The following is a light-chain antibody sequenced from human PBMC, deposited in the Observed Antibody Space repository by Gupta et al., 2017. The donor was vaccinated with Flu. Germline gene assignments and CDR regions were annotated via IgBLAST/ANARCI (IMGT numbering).Light chain of an antibody. V-gene: IGKV3-20*01. CDR2: GAS. CDR1: QSVTNRY. J-gene: IGKJ2*01. CDR3: QQYADEPPLYT. Sequence: EIVLRQSPGTLSLSPGERATLSCRASQSVTNRYLAWYQQKPGQAPRLLIYGASGRATGIPDRFSGSGSGTDFTLTISRLEPEDFAVYYCQQYADEPPLYTFGQGTKLEIK.